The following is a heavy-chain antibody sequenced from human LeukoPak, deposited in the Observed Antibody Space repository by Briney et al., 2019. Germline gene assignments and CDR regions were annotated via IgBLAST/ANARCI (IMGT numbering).Heavy chain of an antibody. CDR1: GFTFSDHD. CDR2: ISSSGSTI. D-gene: IGHD1-14*01. CDR3: ARQPDLLGFDY. Sequence: GGSLRLSCAASGFTFSDHDMSWIRQAPGKGLEWVSYISSSGSTIYYSDSVKGRFTISRDNAKNSLYLQMNSLRAEDTAVYYCARQPDLLGFDYWGQGTLVTVSS. V-gene: IGHV3-11*04. J-gene: IGHJ4*02.